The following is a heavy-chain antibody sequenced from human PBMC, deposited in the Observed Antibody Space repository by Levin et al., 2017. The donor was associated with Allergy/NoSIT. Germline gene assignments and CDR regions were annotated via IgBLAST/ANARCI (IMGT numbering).Heavy chain of an antibody. CDR3: ARRGGDYDILTGPTYDAFDI. D-gene: IGHD3-9*01. Sequence: GGSLRLSCKGSGYSFTSYWIGWVRQMPGKGLEWMGIIYPGDSDTRYSPSFQGQVTISADKSISTAYLQWSSLKASDTAMYYCARRGGDYDILTGPTYDAFDIWGQGTMVTVSS. CDR1: GYSFTSYW. V-gene: IGHV5-51*01. J-gene: IGHJ3*02. CDR2: IYPGDSDT.